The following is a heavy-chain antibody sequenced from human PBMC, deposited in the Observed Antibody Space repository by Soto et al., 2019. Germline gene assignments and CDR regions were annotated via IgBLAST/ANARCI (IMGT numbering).Heavy chain of an antibody. V-gene: IGHV4-59*01. D-gene: IGHD3-10*01. Sequence: SETRFLTSTGSGGFMSGDYWSWIRQPPGKGLEWIGYIYYSGSTNYSPSLKSRVTISVDTSKNQFSLKLSSVTAADTAVYYCARVWGGAFDIWCQGTMVT. J-gene: IGHJ3*02. CDR2: IYYSGST. CDR1: GGFMSGDY. CDR3: ARVWGGAFDI.